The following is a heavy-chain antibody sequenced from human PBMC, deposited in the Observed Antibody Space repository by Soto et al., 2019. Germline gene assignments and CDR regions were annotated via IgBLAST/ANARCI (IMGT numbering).Heavy chain of an antibody. CDR2: MYFNEST. CDR1: GGSISSYF. V-gene: IGHV4-59*01. CDR3: ARDHKEAFDI. J-gene: IGHJ3*02. Sequence: QVLLQESGPGLVKPSETLSLTCTVSGGSISSYFLNWIRQAPGKGLEWIGYMYFNESTNYNPSLKSLVTISLDTSKSLFSLKLNSVTAADTAVYYCARDHKEAFDIWGQGTLVTVSS.